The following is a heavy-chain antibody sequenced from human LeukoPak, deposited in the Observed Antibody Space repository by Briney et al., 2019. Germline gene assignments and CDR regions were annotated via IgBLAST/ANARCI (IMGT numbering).Heavy chain of an antibody. CDR1: GGSFSGYY. CDR2: INHSGSP. D-gene: IGHD3-10*01. CDR3: ARDLSDYYGSGSYRPIDAFDI. J-gene: IGHJ3*02. Sequence: SETLSLTCAVSGGSFSGYYWSWIRQPPGKGLEWIGEINHSGSPNYNPSLKSRVTILIDTSKNQFSLKLIPVTAADTAVYYCARDLSDYYGSGSYRPIDAFDIWGQGTMVTVSS. V-gene: IGHV4-34*01.